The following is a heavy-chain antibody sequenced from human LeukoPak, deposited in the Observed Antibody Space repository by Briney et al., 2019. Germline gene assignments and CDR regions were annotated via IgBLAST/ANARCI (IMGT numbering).Heavy chain of an antibody. CDR1: GFTFSSYG. CDR3: AKDRAAVQYYFDY. CDR2: IWYDGSNK. V-gene: IGHV3-33*06. Sequence: SGGSLRLSCAASGFTFSSYGLHWVRQAPGKGLEWVAVIWYDGSNKYYADSVKGRFTISRDNSKNTLYLQMNSLRAEDTAVYYCAKDRAAVQYYFDYWGQGKLVTVSS. J-gene: IGHJ4*02. D-gene: IGHD6-13*01.